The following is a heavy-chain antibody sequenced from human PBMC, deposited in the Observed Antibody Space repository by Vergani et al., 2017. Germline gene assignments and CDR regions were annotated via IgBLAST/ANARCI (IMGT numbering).Heavy chain of an antibody. J-gene: IGHJ4*02. CDR3: ARLDGYSYGFDY. CDR1: GYTFTSYY. D-gene: IGHD5-18*01. CDR2: INPSVGST. Sequence: QVQLVQSGAEVKKPGASVKVSCKASGYTFTSYYMHWVRQAPGQGLEWMGIINPSVGSTSYAQKFKGRVTMTRDTSTSTVYMELSSLRYEDTAVYYCARLDGYSYGFDYWGQGTLVTVSS. V-gene: IGHV1-46*03.